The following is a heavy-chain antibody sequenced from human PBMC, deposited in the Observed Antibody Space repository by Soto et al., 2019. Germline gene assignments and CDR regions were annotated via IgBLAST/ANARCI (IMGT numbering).Heavy chain of an antibody. V-gene: IGHV2-5*02. CDR3: TRRNWNYVFDY. CDR2: IYWDDDK. D-gene: IGHD1-7*01. J-gene: IGHJ4*02. CDR1: GFSLSTSGVG. Sequence: QITLKESGPTLVKPTQTLTLTCTFSGFSLSTSGVGVGWIRQPPGKALEWLALIYWDDDKRYSPSLKSRLTITKDTSKNQVVLTMTNMDPVDTATNYCTRRNWNYVFDYCGQGTLVTVSS.